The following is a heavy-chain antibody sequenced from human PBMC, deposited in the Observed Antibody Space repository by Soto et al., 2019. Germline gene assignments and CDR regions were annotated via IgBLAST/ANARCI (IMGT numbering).Heavy chain of an antibody. CDR2: ISYDGSNK. Sequence: QVQLVESGGGVVQPGRSLRLSCAASGFTFSSYGMHWVRQAPGKGLEWVAVISYDGSNKYYADSVKGRFTISRDNSKNTLYLQMNSLRAEDTAVYYCARDLVDSSPQGYWGQGTLVTVSS. V-gene: IGHV3-30*03. J-gene: IGHJ4*02. CDR1: GFTFSSYG. D-gene: IGHD3-22*01. CDR3: ARDLVDSSPQGY.